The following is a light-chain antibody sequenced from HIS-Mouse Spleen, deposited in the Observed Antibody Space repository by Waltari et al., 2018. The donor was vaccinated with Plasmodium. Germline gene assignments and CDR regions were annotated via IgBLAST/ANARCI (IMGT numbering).Light chain of an antibody. CDR1: QSVSSSY. Sequence: EIVLTQSPGTPHLSPGERATLSCRASQSVSSSYLSWYKQKPGQAPRLLIYGASSRATGIPDRFSGSGSGTDFTLTISRLEPEDFAVYYCQQYGSSGTFGQGTKVEIK. CDR2: GAS. J-gene: IGKJ1*01. CDR3: QQYGSSGT. V-gene: IGKV3-20*01.